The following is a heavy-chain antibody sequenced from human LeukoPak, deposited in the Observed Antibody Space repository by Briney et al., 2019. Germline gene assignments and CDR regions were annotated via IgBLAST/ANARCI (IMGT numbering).Heavy chain of an antibody. CDR3: ASGVQGWFAP. CDR2: ISHIGTT. D-gene: IGHD3-10*01. CDR1: GDSISSGAYY. J-gene: IGHJ5*02. Sequence: SETLSLTCTVSGDSISSGAYYWTWVRQYPGAGLEWIGYISHIGTTYNNPSLKSRVSISVDTSRNQLSLRLTSVTAADTAVYYCASGVQGWFAPWGQGTLVTVSS. V-gene: IGHV4-31*03.